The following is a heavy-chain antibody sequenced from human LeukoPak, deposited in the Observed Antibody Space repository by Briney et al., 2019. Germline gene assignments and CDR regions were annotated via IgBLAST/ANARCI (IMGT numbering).Heavy chain of an antibody. CDR1: GFTFSNDA. Sequence: PGGSLRLSCAASGFTFSNDAMSWVRQAPGKGLEWVSAISGSGGGTNYADSVKGRFTISRDNSKNTLYLQMNSLRAEDTAVYYCAKGGPVGAGPFDSWGQGTLVTVSS. CDR3: AKGGPVGAGPFDS. D-gene: IGHD3-16*01. V-gene: IGHV3-23*01. CDR2: ISGSGGGT. J-gene: IGHJ4*02.